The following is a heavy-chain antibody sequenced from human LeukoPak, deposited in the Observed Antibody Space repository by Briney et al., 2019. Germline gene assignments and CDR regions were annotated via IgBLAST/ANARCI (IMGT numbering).Heavy chain of an antibody. CDR1: GGSFSSYY. D-gene: IGHD3-10*01. J-gene: IGHJ5*02. CDR2: IHYTGST. Sequence: SETLSLTCAVYGGSFSSYYWSWIRQPPGKGLECIGYIHYTGSTNYNPSLKSRVTISVDTSKSQFSLKLSSVTAADIAIYYCARGGYYGSGNDFRFDPWGQGTLVTVSS. CDR3: ARGGYYGSGNDFRFDP. V-gene: IGHV4-59*01.